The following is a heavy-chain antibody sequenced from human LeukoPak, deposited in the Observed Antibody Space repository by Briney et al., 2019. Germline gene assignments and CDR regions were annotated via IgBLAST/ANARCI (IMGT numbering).Heavy chain of an antibody. D-gene: IGHD5-12*01. Sequence: ASVKVSCKASGYTFTTYAMNWVRQAPGQGLEWMGWINTHTGNPTYAQGFTGRFVFSLDTSVSTAYLQISSLKADDTAVYYCARDVSVIVATPNYFDYWGQGTLVTVSS. CDR2: INTHTGNP. CDR1: GYTFTTYA. V-gene: IGHV7-4-1*02. J-gene: IGHJ4*02. CDR3: ARDVSVIVATPNYFDY.